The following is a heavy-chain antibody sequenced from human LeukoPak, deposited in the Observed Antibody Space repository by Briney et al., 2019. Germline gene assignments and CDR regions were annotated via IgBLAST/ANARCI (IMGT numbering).Heavy chain of an antibody. D-gene: IGHD3-9*01. CDR1: GYTFTSYD. CDR2: MNPNSGNT. Sequence: GASVKVSCKASGYTFTSYDINWVRQATGQGLEWMGWMNPNSGNTGYAQKFQGRVTMTRNTSINTAYMELSSLRSEDTAVYYCARDYPDGGGGRYFDWLPVFWGQGTLVTVSS. CDR3: ARDYPDGGGGRYFDWLPVF. J-gene: IGHJ4*02. V-gene: IGHV1-8*01.